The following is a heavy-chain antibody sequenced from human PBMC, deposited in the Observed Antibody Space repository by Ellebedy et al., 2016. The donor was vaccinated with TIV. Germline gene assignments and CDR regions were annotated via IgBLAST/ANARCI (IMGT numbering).Heavy chain of an antibody. D-gene: IGHD1-26*01. J-gene: IGHJ6*02. CDR1: GFAFGTYW. CDR3: AKDGGSSYYYYGMDV. CDR2: IKEDGSER. Sequence: GESLKISXAASGFAFGTYWMSWVRQAPGKGLEWVANIKEDGSERYYVDSVKGRFTISRDNAKNSLYLQMNSLRAEDTALYYCAKDGGSSYYYYGMDVWGQGTTVTVSS. V-gene: IGHV3-7*03.